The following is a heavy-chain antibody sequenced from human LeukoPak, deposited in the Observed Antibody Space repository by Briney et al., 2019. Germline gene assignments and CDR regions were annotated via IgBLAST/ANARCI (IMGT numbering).Heavy chain of an antibody. J-gene: IGHJ3*02. D-gene: IGHD6-19*01. CDR2: ISYDGSQK. CDR3: ARDKGISGWSDAFDI. CDR1: GFTFSSYA. V-gene: IGHV3-30-3*01. Sequence: PGRSLRLSCAASGFTFSSYAMHWVRQAPGKGLEWVAVISYDGSQKHYADSVKGRFTISRDNSKNTLYLQMNSLRAEDTAVYYCARDKGISGWSDAFDIWGQGTMVTVSS.